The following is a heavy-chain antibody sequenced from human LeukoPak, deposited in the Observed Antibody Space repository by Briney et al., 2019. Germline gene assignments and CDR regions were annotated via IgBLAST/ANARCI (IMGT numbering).Heavy chain of an antibody. V-gene: IGHV3-11*06. CDR3: ARSLMVVTAKRDY. CDR2: ISSSSSYI. Sequence: GGSLRLSCAASGFTFSDYYMSWIRQAPGKGLEWVSSISSSSSYIYYADSVKGRFTISRDNAKNSLYLQMNSLRAEDTAVYYCARSLMVVTAKRDYWGQGTLVTVSS. CDR1: GFTFSDYY. D-gene: IGHD2-21*02. J-gene: IGHJ4*02.